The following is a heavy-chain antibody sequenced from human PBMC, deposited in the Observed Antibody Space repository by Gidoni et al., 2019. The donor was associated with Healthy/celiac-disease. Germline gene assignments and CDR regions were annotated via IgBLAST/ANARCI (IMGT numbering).Heavy chain of an antibody. Sequence: GRFTISRDNAKNSLYLQMNSLRAEDTALYYCAKGGYGDYYFDYWGQGTLVTVSS. V-gene: IGHV3-9*01. D-gene: IGHD4-17*01. J-gene: IGHJ4*02. CDR3: AKGGYGDYYFDY.